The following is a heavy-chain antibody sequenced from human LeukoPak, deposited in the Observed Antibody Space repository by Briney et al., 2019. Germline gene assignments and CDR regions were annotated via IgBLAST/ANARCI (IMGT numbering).Heavy chain of an antibody. CDR1: GGSISSYH. CDR3: ARQARYCSGGTCFDS. CDR2: ICSSGST. V-gene: IGHV4-59*08. J-gene: IGHJ4*02. Sequence: SETLSLTCTVSGGSISSYHWSWIRQTPGKGLKWIGHICSSGSTNYIPSLKSRVTISVDTSKNQFSLKLSSVTAADTAVYFCARQARYCSGGTCFDSWGQGTLVAVSS. D-gene: IGHD2-8*02.